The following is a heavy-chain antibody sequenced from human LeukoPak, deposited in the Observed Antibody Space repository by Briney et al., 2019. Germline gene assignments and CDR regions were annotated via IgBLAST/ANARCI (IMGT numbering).Heavy chain of an antibody. J-gene: IGHJ4*02. CDR3: AREGYSSPDS. V-gene: IGHV4-39*02. CDR2: IYYSGST. Sequence: SETLSLTCTVSGGSISSSSYYWGWIRQPPGKGLEWIGSIYYSGSTYYNSSLKSRVIISLDTSKNHFSLKLTSVTASDTAVYYCAREGYSSPDSWGQGILVTVSS. CDR1: GGSISSSSYY. D-gene: IGHD5-18*01.